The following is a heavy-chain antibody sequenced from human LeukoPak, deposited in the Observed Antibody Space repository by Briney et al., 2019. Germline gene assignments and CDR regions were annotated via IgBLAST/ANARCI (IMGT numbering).Heavy chain of an antibody. V-gene: IGHV3-7*03. D-gene: IGHD3-10*01. CDR2: IKHDGSEK. CDR1: GFIFSSYW. CDR3: ATTRFYGSGSYFDY. Sequence: PGGSLRLSCAASGFIFSSYWMSWVRQAPGKGLEWVANIKHDGSEKYYVDSVKGRFTISRDNPKNSLYLQMNSLRAEDTAVYYCATTRFYGSGSYFDYWGQGTLVTVSS. J-gene: IGHJ4*02.